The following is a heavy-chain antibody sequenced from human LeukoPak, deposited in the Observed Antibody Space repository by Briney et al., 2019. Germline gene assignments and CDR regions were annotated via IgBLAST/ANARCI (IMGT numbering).Heavy chain of an antibody. Sequence: GGSLRLSCAASGFTFSSYSMNWVRQAPGKGLEWVSSISSSSSYIYYADSVKGRFTMSRDNAKNSLYLQMNSLRAEDTAVYYCATDILTGSTYYYYYYGMDVWGQGTTVTVSS. D-gene: IGHD3-9*01. CDR2: ISSSSSYI. CDR3: ATDILTGSTYYYYYYGMDV. J-gene: IGHJ6*02. V-gene: IGHV3-21*01. CDR1: GFTFSSYS.